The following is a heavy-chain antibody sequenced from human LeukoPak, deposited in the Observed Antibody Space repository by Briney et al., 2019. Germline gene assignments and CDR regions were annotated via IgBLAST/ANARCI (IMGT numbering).Heavy chain of an antibody. Sequence: GGSLRLSCAASGFTFSNFGMHWVRQAPGKGLEWVAVISFDGSDKYYANSVKGRFTISRDNSKNTLYLQMNSLRAEDTAVYYCARHQIVVVPAAGMDVWGQGTTVTVSS. J-gene: IGHJ6*02. CDR1: GFTFSNFG. D-gene: IGHD2-2*01. V-gene: IGHV3-33*05. CDR2: ISFDGSDK. CDR3: ARHQIVVVPAAGMDV.